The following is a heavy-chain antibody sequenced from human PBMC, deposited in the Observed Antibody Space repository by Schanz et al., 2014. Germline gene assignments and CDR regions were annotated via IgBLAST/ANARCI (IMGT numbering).Heavy chain of an antibody. J-gene: IGHJ6*03. CDR1: GGTFSSYT. CDR3: ARLGTGMAVAGSVIDSYYYYMDV. V-gene: IGHV1-18*01. D-gene: IGHD6-19*01. Sequence: QLQLVQSGAEVKKPGSSVKVSCKLSGGTFSSYTISWMRQAPGQGLEWMGWISPYNGNTNYAPKVQGRVTVTTDTSTSTVYMELTSLRSEDTAVYYCARLGTGMAVAGSVIDSYYYYMDVWGEGTTVTVSS. CDR2: ISPYNGNT.